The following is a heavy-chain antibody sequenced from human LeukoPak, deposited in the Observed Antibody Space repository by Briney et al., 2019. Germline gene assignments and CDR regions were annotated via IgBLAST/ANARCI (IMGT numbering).Heavy chain of an antibody. V-gene: IGHV3-21*06. D-gene: IGHD2-21*01. CDR3: ARHTFGDSPDY. CDR1: RFTFSPYN. Sequence: GGSLRLSCAASRFTFSPYNMNWFRQAPGKGLECVSSISSRSDYIFSADSVKGRFTISRSNPNNSLYLQMNSLSARDTAVYYCARHTFGDSPDYWGQGTLVTVSS. CDR2: ISSRSDYI. J-gene: IGHJ4*02.